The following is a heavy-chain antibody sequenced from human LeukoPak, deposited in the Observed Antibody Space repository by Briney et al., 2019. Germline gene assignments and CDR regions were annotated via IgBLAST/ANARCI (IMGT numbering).Heavy chain of an antibody. Sequence: GWSLSLSCAASGFTFSSYAMSWVRQAPGKGLEWVSAISGSGGSTYYADSVKGRFTISRDNSKNTLYLQMNSLRAEDTAVYYCAPSSYGSGSNRGYFDYWGQGTLVTVSS. J-gene: IGHJ4*02. CDR2: ISGSGGST. D-gene: IGHD3-10*01. V-gene: IGHV3-23*01. CDR1: GFTFSSYA. CDR3: APSSYGSGSNRGYFDY.